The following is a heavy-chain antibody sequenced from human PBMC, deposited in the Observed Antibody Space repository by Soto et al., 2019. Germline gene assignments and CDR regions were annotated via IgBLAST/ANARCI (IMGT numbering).Heavy chain of an antibody. CDR1: GGTFSRYA. J-gene: IGHJ6*01. D-gene: IGHD3-10*01. V-gene: IGHV1-69*01. CDR3: ARDLDYYGSGSHYYYGM. Sequence: QVQLVQSGAEVKKPGSSVKVSCKASGGTFSRYAFSWVRQAPGQGLEWMGGIVPIYGTRGFAQKFQGRLTITADEPTRTAYMELSSLRSEDTAVYYCARDLDYYGSGSHYYYGM. CDR2: IVPIYGTR.